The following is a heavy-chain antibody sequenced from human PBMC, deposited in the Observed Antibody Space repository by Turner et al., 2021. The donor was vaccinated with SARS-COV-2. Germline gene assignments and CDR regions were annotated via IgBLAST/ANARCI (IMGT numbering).Heavy chain of an antibody. CDR2: INSDGSRI. CDR3: AREYGSGSYYN. D-gene: IGHD3-10*01. Sequence: EVQLVESGGGLVQPGGSRRLPCAASGFTFSSYWMHWVRQAPGKGLVWVSRINSDGSRINYADSVKGRFTISRDNAKNTLYVQMNSLRADDTAVYYCAREYGSGSYYNWGRGTLVTVSS. J-gene: IGHJ4*02. V-gene: IGHV3-74*01. CDR1: GFTFSSYW.